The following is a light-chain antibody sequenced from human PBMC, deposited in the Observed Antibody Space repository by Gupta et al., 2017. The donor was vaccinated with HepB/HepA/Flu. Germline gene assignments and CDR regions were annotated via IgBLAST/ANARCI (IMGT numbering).Light chain of an antibody. V-gene: IGKV3-20*01. Sequence: NVLTQSPDTLSLSPGERVTLSCRASQSLNNDYLAWYQQKPGQAPRLLIYGASSRATGISDRFSGSGSGTDFTLTISGLEPEDSTVYYCQQYGSTPWYSFGQGTKLEIK. CDR2: GAS. CDR3: QQYGSTPWYS. J-gene: IGKJ2*03. CDR1: QSLNNDY.